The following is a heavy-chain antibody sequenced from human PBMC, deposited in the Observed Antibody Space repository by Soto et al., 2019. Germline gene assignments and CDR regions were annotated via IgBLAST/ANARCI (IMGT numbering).Heavy chain of an antibody. CDR1: GISVSVNY. Sequence: GGSLRLSCAVSGISVSVNYMSWVRQAPGKGLEWVSVLYDGDSTYYADSVQGRFTISRDNSKNTLYLQMNSLRAEDTAVYYCASPHSRSYLYAVDLWGQGTKATVSS. V-gene: IGHV3-53*01. CDR2: LYDGDST. J-gene: IGHJ3*01. CDR3: ASPHSRSYLYAVDL. D-gene: IGHD1-26*01.